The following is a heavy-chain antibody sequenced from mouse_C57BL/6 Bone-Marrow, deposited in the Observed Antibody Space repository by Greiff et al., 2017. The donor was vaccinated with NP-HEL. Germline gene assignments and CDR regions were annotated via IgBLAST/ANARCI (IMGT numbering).Heavy chain of an antibody. CDR3: ARGWLLAWFAY. CDR2: IYPRSGNT. J-gene: IGHJ3*01. Sequence: VQLQQSGAELARPGASVKLSCKASGYTFTSYGISWVKQRTGQGLEWIGEIYPRSGNTYYNEKFKGKATLTADKSSSTAYMALRSLTSEDYAVEFCARGWLLAWFAYWGQGTLVTVAA. CDR1: GYTFTSYG. V-gene: IGHV1-81*01. D-gene: IGHD2-3*01.